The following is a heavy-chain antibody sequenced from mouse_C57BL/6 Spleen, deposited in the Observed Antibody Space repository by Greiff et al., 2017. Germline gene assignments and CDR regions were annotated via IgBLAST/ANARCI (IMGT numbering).Heavy chain of an antibody. D-gene: IGHD2-4*01. Sequence: VKLVESGPGLVAPSQSLSITCTASGFSLTSYGVDWVRQPPGKGLEWLGVIWGGGSTNNNSALMSRLSTSKDNSKSQFFLKMNSLQTDDTAMYYCAKHGSDYDQGAMDYWGQGTSVTVSS. V-gene: IGHV2-9*01. CDR2: IWGGGST. CDR3: AKHGSDYDQGAMDY. CDR1: GFSLTSYG. J-gene: IGHJ4*01.